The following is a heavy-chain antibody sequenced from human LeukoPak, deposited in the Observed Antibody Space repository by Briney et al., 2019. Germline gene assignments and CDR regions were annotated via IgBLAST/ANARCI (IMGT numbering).Heavy chain of an antibody. CDR2: INTDGSRT. V-gene: IGHV3-74*01. J-gene: IGHJ6*03. CDR1: GFTFSSYW. CDR3: AREHYFYYMDG. Sequence: GGALRLSCAASGFTFSSYWMHWVRQAPGKGLVCVSRINTDGSRTTYADSVKGRFTISRDNAENSLYLQMNSLRAEDTAVYYCAREHYFYYMDGWGKGTTVTVSS.